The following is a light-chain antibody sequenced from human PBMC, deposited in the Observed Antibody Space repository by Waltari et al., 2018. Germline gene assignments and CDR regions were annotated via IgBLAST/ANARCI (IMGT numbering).Light chain of an antibody. CDR3: QTWGTGIWV. CDR2: VNNDGSH. J-gene: IGLJ3*02. V-gene: IGLV4-69*01. Sequence: QLVLTQSSSASASLGASVKLTCTLSSGHSTYAIAWHQQQPEKGPRFLMKVNNDGSHNKGDGIPDRFSGSSSGAGRYLTISSLQSEDEADYYCQTWGTGIWVFGGGTKLTVL. CDR1: SGHSTYA.